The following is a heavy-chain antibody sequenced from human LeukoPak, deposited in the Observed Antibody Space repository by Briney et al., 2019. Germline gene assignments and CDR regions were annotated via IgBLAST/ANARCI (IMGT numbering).Heavy chain of an antibody. CDR3: ARGLDTAMVFDY. Sequence: SETLSLTCAVSGGSISSGGYSWSWIRQPPGKGLEWIGYIYHSGSTYYNPSLKSRVTMSVDRSKNQFSLKLSSVTAADTAVYYCARGLDTAMVFDYWGQGTLVTVSS. CDR2: IYHSGST. CDR1: GGSISSGGYS. V-gene: IGHV4-30-2*01. J-gene: IGHJ4*02. D-gene: IGHD5-18*01.